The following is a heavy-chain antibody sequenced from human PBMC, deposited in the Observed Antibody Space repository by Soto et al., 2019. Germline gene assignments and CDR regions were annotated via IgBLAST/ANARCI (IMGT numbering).Heavy chain of an antibody. CDR1: GFTFISYA. V-gene: IGHV3-23*01. CDR3: AKGLYFYDSSVPLDY. D-gene: IGHD3-22*01. J-gene: IGHJ4*02. Sequence: WGSLRLSCAASGFTFISYAMIFFRHSALKGLEWVSAISGSGGSTYYADSVKGRFTISRDNSKNTLYLQMNSLRAEDTAVYYCAKGLYFYDSSVPLDYWGQGTLVTVSS. CDR2: ISGSGGST.